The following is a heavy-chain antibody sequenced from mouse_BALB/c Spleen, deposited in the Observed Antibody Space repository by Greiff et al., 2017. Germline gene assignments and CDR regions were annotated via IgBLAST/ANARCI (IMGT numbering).Heavy chain of an antibody. CDR2: IWRGGST. CDR3: AKGALTGTDYYYSFDY. D-gene: IGHD4-1*01. J-gene: IGHJ2*01. Sequence: QVQLKQSGPSLVQPSQSLSITCTVSGFSLTSYGVHWVRQSPGKGLEWLGVIWRGGSTDYNAAFMSRLSITKDNSKSQVFFKMNSLQADDTAIYYCAKGALTGTDYYYSFDYWGQGTTLTVSS. V-gene: IGHV2-5-1*01. CDR1: GFSLTSYG.